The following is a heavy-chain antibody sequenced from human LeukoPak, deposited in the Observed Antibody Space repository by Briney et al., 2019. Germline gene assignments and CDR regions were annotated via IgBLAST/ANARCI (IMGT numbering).Heavy chain of an antibody. CDR3: ASGYYGDYAIY. CDR2: IRGGSSYI. Sequence: PGGSLRLSWAASGFTFSSDSRNGVRQAPGKGLEWVSSIRGGSSYINYADSVKGRFTISRDNAKNSRYLQMNSLRAEETSVSDCASGYYGDYAIYWGQGTLVTVSS. V-gene: IGHV3-21*01. J-gene: IGHJ1*01. D-gene: IGHD4-17*01. CDR1: GFTFSSDS.